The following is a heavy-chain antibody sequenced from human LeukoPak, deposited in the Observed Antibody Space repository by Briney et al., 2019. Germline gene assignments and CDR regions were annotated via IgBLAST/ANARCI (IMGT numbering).Heavy chain of an antibody. J-gene: IGHJ6*03. CDR2: MNPNSGNT. CDR1: GYTFTSYD. CDR3: ARGGIAARRYYYYYMDV. V-gene: IGHV1-8*01. Sequence: ASVKVSCKASGYTFTSYDINWVRQATGQGVEWMGWMNPNSGNTGYAQKFQGRVTMTRNTSISTAYMELSSLRSEDTAVYYCARGGIAARRYYYYYMDVWGKGTTVTVSS. D-gene: IGHD6-6*01.